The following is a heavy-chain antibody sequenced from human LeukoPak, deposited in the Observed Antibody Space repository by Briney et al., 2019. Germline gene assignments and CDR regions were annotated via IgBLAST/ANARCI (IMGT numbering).Heavy chain of an antibody. Sequence: GGSLRLSCAASGFTFSSYGMHWVRQAPGKGLEWVAFIRYDGSNKYYADSVKGRSTISRDNSKNTLYLQMNSLRAEDTAVYYCAKDMYYDFWSGYPDYWGQGTLVTVSS. J-gene: IGHJ4*02. CDR2: IRYDGSNK. V-gene: IGHV3-30*02. CDR1: GFTFSSYG. CDR3: AKDMYYDFWSGYPDY. D-gene: IGHD3-3*01.